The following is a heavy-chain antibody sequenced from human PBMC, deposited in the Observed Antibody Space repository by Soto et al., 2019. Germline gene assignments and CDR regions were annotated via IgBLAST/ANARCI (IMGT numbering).Heavy chain of an antibody. CDR1: GFTFSRYS. CDR3: AKLWASGYSSSWTGPDYYYGMDV. CDR2: ISGSGGST. D-gene: IGHD6-13*01. V-gene: IGHV3-23*01. Sequence: PGGSLRLSCAASGFTFSRYSMNWVRQAPGKGLEWVSAISGSGGSTYYADSVKGRFTISRDNSKNTLYLQMNSLRAEDTAVYYCAKLWASGYSSSWTGPDYYYGMDVGGQGTTVTVSS. J-gene: IGHJ6*02.